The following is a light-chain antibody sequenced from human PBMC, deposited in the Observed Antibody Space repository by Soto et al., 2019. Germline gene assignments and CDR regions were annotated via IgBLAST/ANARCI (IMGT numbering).Light chain of an antibody. CDR1: SSDVGGYIY. J-gene: IGLJ2*01. Sequence: QSALTQPASVSGSPGQSITISCTGTSSDVGGYIYVSWYQQHPGKAPKLMIYDVSHRPSVVSSRFSGSKSGNTAFLTIFGLQADDEDEYYCRSYTGSRTLVFGGGTNVTV. CDR2: DVS. CDR3: RSYTGSRTLV. V-gene: IGLV2-14*01.